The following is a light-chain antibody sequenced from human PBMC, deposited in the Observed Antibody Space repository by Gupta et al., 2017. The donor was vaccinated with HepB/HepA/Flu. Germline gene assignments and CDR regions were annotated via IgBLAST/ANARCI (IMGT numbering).Light chain of an antibody. CDR2: EVN. Sequence: TISCSGTSSDIGTYNLVSWYQQRPGKAPKLIIYEVNKRPSGVSNRFSRSKSANTASLTISALQSDDEANYFCCTYAGTTRWQLGEGTKVTV. V-gene: IGLV2-23*02. J-gene: IGLJ2*01. CDR1: SSDIGTYNL. CDR3: CTYAGTTRWQ.